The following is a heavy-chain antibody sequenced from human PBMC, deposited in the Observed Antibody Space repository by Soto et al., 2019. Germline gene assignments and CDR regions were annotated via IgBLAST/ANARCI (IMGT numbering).Heavy chain of an antibody. CDR1: GFSFSSYG. D-gene: IGHD1-1*01. V-gene: IGHV3-30*18. CDR3: EKQESAWNDHFDD. J-gene: IGHJ4*02. Sequence: QVQLVESGGGVVQPGRSLRLSCAASGFSFSSYGMHWVRQAPGKGLEWVAMISYDGTDEYYADAVKGRFTISRDNSKNAVYLQMNSLRAEDTAVYSCEKQESAWNDHFDDWGQGTLVTVSS. CDR2: ISYDGTDE.